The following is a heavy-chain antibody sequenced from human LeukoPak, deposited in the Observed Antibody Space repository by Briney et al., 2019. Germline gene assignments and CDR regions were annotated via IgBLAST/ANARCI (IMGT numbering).Heavy chain of an antibody. CDR3: ARDRSIAAAGTGEFDY. CDR1: GGSISRGGYY. V-gene: IGHV4-31*03. CDR2: IYYSGST. D-gene: IGHD6-13*01. J-gene: IGHJ4*02. Sequence: SETLSLTCTVSGGSISRGGYYWSWIRQHPGKGLEWIGYIYYSGSTYYNPSLKSRVTISVDTSKNQFSLKLSSVTAADTAVYYCARDRSIAAAGTGEFDYWGQGTVVTVSS.